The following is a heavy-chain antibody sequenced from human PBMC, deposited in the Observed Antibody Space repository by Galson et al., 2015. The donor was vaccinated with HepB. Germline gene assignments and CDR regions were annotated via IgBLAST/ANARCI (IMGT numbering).Heavy chain of an antibody. J-gene: IGHJ4*02. CDR1: GNIFTNHW. CDR2: IFPGDSDT. V-gene: IGHV5-51*01. D-gene: IGHD6-13*01. Sequence: QSGAEVKKPGESLRISCKGSGNIFTNHWIGWARQMPGKGLEWIGVIFPGDSDTRYSPSFQGQVAISVDKSISVAYLQWSSLKASDTAMYFCTKHKSSWSAPEYWGQGTLVTVSS. CDR3: TKHKSSWSAPEY.